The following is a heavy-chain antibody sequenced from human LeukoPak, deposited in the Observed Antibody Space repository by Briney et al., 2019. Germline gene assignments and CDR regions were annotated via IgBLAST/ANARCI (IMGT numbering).Heavy chain of an antibody. V-gene: IGHV3-23*01. CDR3: ARDPRGYYDSSGYYVDGDYFDY. D-gene: IGHD3-22*01. CDR1: GFTFSIYA. CDR2: VGTDADT. J-gene: IGHJ4*02. Sequence: QSGGSLRLSCLASGFTFSIYAMDWVRQAPGQGLKWVSAVGTDADTYYADSVRGRFTISRDNSKNTLYLQMDSLRAEDTAVYYCARDPRGYYDSSGYYVDGDYFDYWGQGTLVTVSS.